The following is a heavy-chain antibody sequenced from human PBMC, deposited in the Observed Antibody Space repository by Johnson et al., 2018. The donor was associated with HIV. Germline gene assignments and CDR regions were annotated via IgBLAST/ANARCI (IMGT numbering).Heavy chain of an antibody. D-gene: IGHD6-13*01. CDR1: GFTASRNH. Sequence: VQLAESGGGLVQPGGSLIPACADPGFTASRNHMRWVRQAPAKGLAWDSVIYSGGSTYYEASVKGRFTISRDKSKNTLYLQMNSLRAEDTAVYYCAREDGDSSSWAGAFDIWGQGTMVTVSS. V-gene: IGHV3-66*01. CDR2: IYSGGST. J-gene: IGHJ3*02. CDR3: AREDGDSSSWAGAFDI.